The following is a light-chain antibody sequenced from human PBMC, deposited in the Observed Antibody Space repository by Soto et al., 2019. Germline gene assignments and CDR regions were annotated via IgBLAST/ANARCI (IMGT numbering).Light chain of an antibody. V-gene: IGKV3-11*01. J-gene: IGKJ4*01. CDR3: QQRSDFLT. Sequence: EIVLTQSPATLSLSPGERATLSCRASQSVNRYVAWFQQKPGQAPRLLIYDASNRATGIPARFSGSGSGTDFTLTISSLEPEDFAVYYCQQRSDFLTFGGGTKVEIK. CDR1: QSVNRY. CDR2: DAS.